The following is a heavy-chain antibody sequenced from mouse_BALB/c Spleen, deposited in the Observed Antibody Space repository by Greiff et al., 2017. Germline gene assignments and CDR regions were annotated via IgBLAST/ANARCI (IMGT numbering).Heavy chain of an antibody. Sequence: DVHLVESGGGLVKPGGSLKLSCAASGFAFSSYDMSWVRQTPEKRLEWVAYISSGGGSTYYPDTVKGRFTISRDNAKNTLYLQMSSLKSEDTAMYYCARGGYYAMDYWGQGTSVTVSS. CDR3: ARGGYYAMDY. CDR2: ISSGGGST. CDR1: GFAFSSYD. V-gene: IGHV5-12-1*01. J-gene: IGHJ4*01.